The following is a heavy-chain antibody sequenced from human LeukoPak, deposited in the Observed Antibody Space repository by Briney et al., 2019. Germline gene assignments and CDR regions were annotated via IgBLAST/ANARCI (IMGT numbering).Heavy chain of an antibody. CDR3: ARDADNCGGDCYPRFDY. CDR1: GFTFSSYS. V-gene: IGHV3-21*01. J-gene: IGHJ4*02. CDR2: ISSSSSYI. D-gene: IGHD2-21*02. Sequence: GGSLRLSCAASGFTFSSYSMNWVRQAPGEGLEWVSSISSSSSYIYYADSVKGRFTISRDNAKNSLYLQMNSLRAEDTAVYYCARDADNCGGDCYPRFDYWGQGTLVTVSS.